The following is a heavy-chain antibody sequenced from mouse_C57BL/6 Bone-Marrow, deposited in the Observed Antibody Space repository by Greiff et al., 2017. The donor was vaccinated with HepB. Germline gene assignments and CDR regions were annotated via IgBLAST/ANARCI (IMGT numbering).Heavy chain of an antibody. D-gene: IGHD1-1*02. Sequence: EVMLVESGAELVRPGASVKLSCTASGFNIKDDYMHWVKQRPEQGLEWIGWIDPENGDTEYASKFQGKATITADTSSNTAYLQLSSLTSEDTAVYDCRLFSRFAYWGQGTLVTVSA. CDR1: GFNIKDDY. V-gene: IGHV14-4*01. CDR3: RLFSRFAY. CDR2: IDPENGDT. J-gene: IGHJ3*01.